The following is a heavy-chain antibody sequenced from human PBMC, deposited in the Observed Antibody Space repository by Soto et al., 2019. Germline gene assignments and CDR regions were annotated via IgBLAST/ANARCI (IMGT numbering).Heavy chain of an antibody. CDR1: GFTFSDHY. Sequence: EVQLVESGGGLVQPGGSLRLSCAASGFTFSDHYMDWVRQAPGKGLEWVGRTRNKANRYTTEYAASVKGRFTISRDDSKNSLYLQMHSLKTADTAVYYCARGDRYYDILAGTTDCYGMDVWGQGTTVTVSS. D-gene: IGHD3-9*01. J-gene: IGHJ6*02. V-gene: IGHV3-72*01. CDR2: TRNKANRYTT. CDR3: ARGDRYYDILAGTTDCYGMDV.